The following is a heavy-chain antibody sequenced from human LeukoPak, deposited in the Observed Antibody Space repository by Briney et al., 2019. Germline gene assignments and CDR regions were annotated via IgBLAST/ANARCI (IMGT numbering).Heavy chain of an antibody. CDR3: ARDSADSSSSGAFDI. V-gene: IGHV1-69*05. J-gene: IGHJ3*02. CDR1: GGTFSSYA. Sequence: GASVKVSCKASGGTFSSYAISWVRQAPGQGLEWMGGIIPIFGTANYAQKFQGGVTITTDESTSTAYMELSSLRSEDTAVYYCARDSADSSSSGAFDIWGQGTMVTVSS. CDR2: IIPIFGTA. D-gene: IGHD6-6*01.